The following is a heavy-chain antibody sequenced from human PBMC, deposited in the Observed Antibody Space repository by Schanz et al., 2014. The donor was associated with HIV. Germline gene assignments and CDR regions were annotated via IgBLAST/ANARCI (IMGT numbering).Heavy chain of an antibody. CDR3: ATDLSSSWFFDN. J-gene: IGHJ4*02. D-gene: IGHD6-13*01. CDR1: GFTFSRYS. Sequence: EVQLVESGGGLAKPGGSLRLSCAASGFTFSRYSLNWVRQAPGKGLDWVSSITSSSSYIYYADSVKGRFSVSRDNAKNSLYLQMNSLRAEDTAVYFCATDLSSSWFFDNWGQGTLVTVSS. V-gene: IGHV3-21*01. CDR2: ITSSSSYI.